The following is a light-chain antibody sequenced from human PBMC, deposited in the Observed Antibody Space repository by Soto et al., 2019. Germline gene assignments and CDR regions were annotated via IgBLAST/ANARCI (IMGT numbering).Light chain of an antibody. CDR2: AAS. CDR3: QKYKSARHN. V-gene: IGKV1-27*01. Sequence: DIQMTQSPSSLSASVGDRVTITSRASQGISNYLAWYQQKPGKVPKLLIYAASTLQSGVPSRFSGSGSGTDFTLTISSLQPEDVATYYCQKYKSARHNFGQGTQLEIK. CDR1: QGISNY. J-gene: IGKJ2*01.